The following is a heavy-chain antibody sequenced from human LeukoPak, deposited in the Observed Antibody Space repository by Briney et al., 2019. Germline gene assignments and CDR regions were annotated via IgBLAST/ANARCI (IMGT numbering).Heavy chain of an antibody. D-gene: IGHD6-13*01. V-gene: IGHV3-33*06. J-gene: IGHJ4*02. CDR3: VKESAADATFHFDY. CDR2: LWADGNTA. Sequence: GGSLRLSCAASGFTFNIFGMHWVRQVPGNGLEWLAVLWADGNTAHYADSVKGRFTISRDSSANTLYLQMNTLRSENTAVYYCVKESAADATFHFDYWGQGTLVTVSS. CDR1: GFTFNIFG.